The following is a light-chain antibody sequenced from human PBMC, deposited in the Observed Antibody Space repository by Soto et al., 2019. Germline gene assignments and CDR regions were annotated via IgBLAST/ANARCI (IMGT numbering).Light chain of an antibody. CDR1: SSDVGGYNL. CDR3: CSYAGSYTYV. Sequence: QSVLTQPRSVSGSPGQSVTISCTGTSSDVGGYNLVSWYQHHPGKAPKLMIYNVIQRPSGVPDRFSASKSGNTASLTISGLQAEDEADYYCCSYAGSYTYVFGTGTKVTVL. CDR2: NVI. J-gene: IGLJ1*01. V-gene: IGLV2-11*01.